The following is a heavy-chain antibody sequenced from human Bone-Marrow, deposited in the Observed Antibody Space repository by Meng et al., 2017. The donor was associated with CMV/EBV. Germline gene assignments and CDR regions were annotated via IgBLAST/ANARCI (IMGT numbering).Heavy chain of an antibody. D-gene: IGHD1-26*01. J-gene: IGHJ3*02. CDR1: GFTFSNYW. CDR3: ARDGGRGSAGAFDI. Sequence: GESLKISCAASGFTFSNYWMHWVRQAPGKGLVWVSRITSDGSSITYADAVKGRFTSSRDNAKNTLYLQMNSLRAEDTAVYYCARDGGRGSAGAFDIWGQGTMVTVSS. CDR2: ITSDGSSI. V-gene: IGHV3-74*03.